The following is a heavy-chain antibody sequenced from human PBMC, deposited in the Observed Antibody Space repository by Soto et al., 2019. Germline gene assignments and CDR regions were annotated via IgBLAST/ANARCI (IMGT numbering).Heavy chain of an antibody. J-gene: IGHJ6*02. CDR1: GFTFSSYW. CDR3: ARERGETAQDYYYYGMDV. V-gene: IGHV3-74*01. CDR2: INSDGSST. Sequence: GGSLRLSCAASGFTFSSYWMHWVRQAPGKGLVWVSRINSDGSSTSYADSVKGRFTISRDNAKNTLYLQMNSLRAEDTAVYYCARERGETAQDYYYYGMDVWGQGTTVTVSS. D-gene: IGHD3-10*01.